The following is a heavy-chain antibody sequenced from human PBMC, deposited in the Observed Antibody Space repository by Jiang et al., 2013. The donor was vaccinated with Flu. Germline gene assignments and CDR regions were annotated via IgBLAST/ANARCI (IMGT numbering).Heavy chain of an antibody. V-gene: IGHV1-69*06. CDR2: IIPIFGTA. CDR1: GGTFSSYA. Sequence: CGAEVKKPGSSVKVSCKASGGTFSSYAISWVRQAPGQGLEWMGGIIPIFGTANYAQKFQGRVTITADKSTSTAYMELSSLRSEDTAVYYCARDLGDSGFLEWLLYYWGQGTLVTVSS. D-gene: IGHD3-3*01. J-gene: IGHJ4*02. CDR3: ARDLGDSGFLEWLLYY.